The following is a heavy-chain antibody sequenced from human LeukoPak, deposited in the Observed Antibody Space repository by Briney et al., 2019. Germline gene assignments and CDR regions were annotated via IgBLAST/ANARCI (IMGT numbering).Heavy chain of an antibody. V-gene: IGHV3-23*01. CDR1: GFTFSSHG. Sequence: GGSLRLSCAASGFTFSSHGMNWVRQAPGKGLEWVSGIGGSGGFITYYADSVKGRFTISRDNSKNTLYLQMNSLRAEDTAVYYCAKIYDILTGYWVDAFDIWGQGTMVTVSS. J-gene: IGHJ3*02. CDR2: IGGSGGFIT. CDR3: AKIYDILTGYWVDAFDI. D-gene: IGHD3-9*01.